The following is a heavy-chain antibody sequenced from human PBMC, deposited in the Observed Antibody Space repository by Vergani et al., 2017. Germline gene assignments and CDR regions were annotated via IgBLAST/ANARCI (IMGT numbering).Heavy chain of an antibody. V-gene: IGHV4-30-4*01. CDR2: MYYSGST. CDR3: ARVRRDDSSGYYYYYGMDV. Sequence: QVQLQESGPGLVKPSQTLSLTCTVSGGSISSGYYYWSWIRQPPGKGLEWIGYMYYSGSTYYNPSLKSRVTISVDTSKNQFSLKLSSVTAADTAVYYCARVRRDDSSGYYYYYGMDVWSQGTTVTVSS. CDR1: GGSISSGYYY. D-gene: IGHD3-22*01. J-gene: IGHJ6*02.